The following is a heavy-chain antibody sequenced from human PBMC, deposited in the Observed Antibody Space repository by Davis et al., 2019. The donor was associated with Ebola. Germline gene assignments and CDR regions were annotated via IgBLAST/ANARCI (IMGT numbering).Heavy chain of an antibody. J-gene: IGHJ3*02. D-gene: IGHD3-22*01. CDR1: GFVFGAYA. CDR2: IRSEAYGGTT. Sequence: PGGSLRLSCTASGFVFGAYAMSWVRQAPGKGLEWVGFIRSEAYGGTTGYAASVKGRFTISRDDSKSIAYLQMNSLKTEDTAMYYCTRSYYYDSSGFSIWGQGTMVTVSS. CDR3: TRSYYYDSSGFSI. V-gene: IGHV3-49*04.